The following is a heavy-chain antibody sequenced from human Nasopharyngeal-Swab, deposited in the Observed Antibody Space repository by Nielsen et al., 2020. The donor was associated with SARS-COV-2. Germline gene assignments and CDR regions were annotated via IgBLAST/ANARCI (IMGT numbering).Heavy chain of an antibody. CDR2: IYGGRRT. CDR1: GITFSRDS. Sequence: GESLKISCAVSGITFSRDSMSWVRQAPGKGLEWVSVIYGGRRTWYADSVRGRFTISRENSNNILYLQMNSLRVEDTAIYFCARPHSSQYSYGLDAWGQGTTVTVSS. J-gene: IGHJ6*02. D-gene: IGHD6-13*01. V-gene: IGHV3-53*01. CDR3: ARPHSSQYSYGLDA.